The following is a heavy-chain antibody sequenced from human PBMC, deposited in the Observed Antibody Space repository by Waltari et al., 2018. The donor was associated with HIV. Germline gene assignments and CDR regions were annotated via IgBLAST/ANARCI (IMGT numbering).Heavy chain of an antibody. CDR1: VLTFSSYG. Sequence: QVQLVESGGGVVQPGRSLRLSCAASVLTFSSYGMHWVRQAPGKGLEWVAVISYEGSNKDYADSVKGRFTISRDNSKNKLYLQMSSLRAEDTAVYYCAKDKDSTVTTIFYYYGMDVWGQGTTVTVSS. J-gene: IGHJ6*02. CDR3: AKDKDSTVTTIFYYYGMDV. D-gene: IGHD4-17*01. V-gene: IGHV3-30*18. CDR2: ISYEGSNK.